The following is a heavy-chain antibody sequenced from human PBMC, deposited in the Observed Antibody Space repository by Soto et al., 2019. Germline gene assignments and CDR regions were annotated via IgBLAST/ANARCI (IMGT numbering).Heavy chain of an antibody. J-gene: IGHJ4*02. CDR3: ARSPSYCSGGSCYGYSGYVYFDY. Sequence: GGSLRLSCAASGFTFSSYWMSWVRQAPGKGLEWVANIKQDGSEKYYVDSVKGRFTISRDNAKNSLYLQMNSLRAEDTAVYYCARSPSYCSGGSCYGYSGYVYFDYWGQGTLVTVSS. D-gene: IGHD2-15*01. CDR1: GFTFSSYW. CDR2: IKQDGSEK. V-gene: IGHV3-7*01.